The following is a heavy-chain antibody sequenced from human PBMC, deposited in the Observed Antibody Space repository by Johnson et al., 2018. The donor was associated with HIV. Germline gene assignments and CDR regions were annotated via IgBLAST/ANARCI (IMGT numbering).Heavy chain of an antibody. J-gene: IGHJ3*02. Sequence: QVQLVESGGGVVQPGRSLRLSCAASGFTFSSYGMHWVRQAPGKGLEWVAVISYDGSNKYYADSVKGRFTISRDGSKNTLFLQMNSLRPEDTAVYYCARDSQTYDYVWGSYRLKGDDAFDIWGQGTMVTVSS. CDR2: ISYDGSNK. V-gene: IGHV3-30*03. D-gene: IGHD3-16*02. CDR1: GFTFSSYG. CDR3: ARDSQTYDYVWGSYRLKGDDAFDI.